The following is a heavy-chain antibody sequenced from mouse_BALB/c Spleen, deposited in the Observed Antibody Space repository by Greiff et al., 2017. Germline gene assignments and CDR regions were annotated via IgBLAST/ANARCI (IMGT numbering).Heavy chain of an antibody. V-gene: IGHV5-12-1*01. Sequence: VQLKESGGGLVKPGGSLKLSCAASGFAFSSYDMSWVRQTPEKRLEWVAYISSGGGSTYYPDTVKGRFTISRDNAKNTLYLQMSSLKSEDTAMYYCARHRGSRDYFDYWGQGTTLTVSS. CDR1: GFAFSSYD. CDR2: ISSGGGST. J-gene: IGHJ2*01. D-gene: IGHD1-1*02. CDR3: ARHRGSRDYFDY.